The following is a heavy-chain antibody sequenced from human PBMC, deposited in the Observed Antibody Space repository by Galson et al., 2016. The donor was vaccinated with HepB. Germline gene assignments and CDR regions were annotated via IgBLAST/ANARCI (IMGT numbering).Heavy chain of an antibody. CDR1: GGSVIRGGYF. CDR2: IDSSGST. V-gene: IGHV4-31*03. Sequence: LSLTCSVSGGSVIRGGYFWTWIRNHPDKGLVWIGYIDSSGSTHYNPPLQTRVAISADPSKNQFPLKLVSVTAADAALYYCARASGWLVDYWSRGAMVTVSS. CDR3: ARASGWLVDY. J-gene: IGHJ4*02. D-gene: IGHD2-21*01.